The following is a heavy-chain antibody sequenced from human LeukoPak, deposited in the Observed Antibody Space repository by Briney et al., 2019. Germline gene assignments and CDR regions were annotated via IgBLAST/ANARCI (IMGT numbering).Heavy chain of an antibody. V-gene: IGHV1-8*01. CDR3: ARGGSGYTIFGVVIGYYGMDV. D-gene: IGHD3-3*01. J-gene: IGHJ6*02. CDR1: GYTFTSYD. CDR2: MNPNSGNT. Sequence: ASVKVSCKASGYTFTSYDINWVRQATGQGLECMGWMNPNSGNTGYAQKFQGRVTMTRNTSISTAYMELSSLRSEDTAVYYCARGGSGYTIFGVVIGYYGMDVWGQGTTVTVSS.